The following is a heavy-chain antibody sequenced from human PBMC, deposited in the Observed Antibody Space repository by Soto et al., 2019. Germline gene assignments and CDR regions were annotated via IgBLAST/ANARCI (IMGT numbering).Heavy chain of an antibody. J-gene: IGHJ5*02. CDR2: ISGSGGST. Sequence: HPGGSLRLSCAASGFTFSSYAMSWVRQAPGKGLEWVSAISGSGGSTYYADSVKGRFTISRDNSKNTLYLQMNSLRAEDTAVYYCAKSTYFDWLPAPWFDPWGQGTLVTVSS. D-gene: IGHD3-9*01. CDR3: AKSTYFDWLPAPWFDP. CDR1: GFTFSSYA. V-gene: IGHV3-23*01.